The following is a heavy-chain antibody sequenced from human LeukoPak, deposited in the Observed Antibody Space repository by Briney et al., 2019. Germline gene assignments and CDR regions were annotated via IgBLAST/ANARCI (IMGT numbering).Heavy chain of an antibody. CDR3: ARVGPDSSGYYYYFDY. CDR2: ISSSSSYI. D-gene: IGHD3-22*01. CDR1: GFTFSSYA. Sequence: GGSQRLSCAASGFTFSSYAMSWVRQAPGKGLEWVSSISSSSSYIYYADSVKGRFTISRDNAKNSLYLQMNSLRAEDTAVYYCARVGPDSSGYYYYFDYWGQGTLVTVSS. J-gene: IGHJ4*02. V-gene: IGHV3-21*01.